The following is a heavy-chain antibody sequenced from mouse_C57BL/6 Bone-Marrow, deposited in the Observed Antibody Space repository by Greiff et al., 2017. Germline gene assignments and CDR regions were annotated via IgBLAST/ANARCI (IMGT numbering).Heavy chain of an antibody. J-gene: IGHJ3*01. CDR3: ARRRALLLAWFAY. D-gene: IGHD2-12*01. CDR1: GYTFTSYG. CDR2: IYPRSGNT. Sequence: QVQLQQSGAELARPGASVKLSCKASGYTFTSYGLSWVKQRTGQGLEWIGEIYPRSGNTYYNEKFKGKATLTADKSSSTAYMELRRLTSEDSAVYVWARRRALLLAWFAYWGRGTLVTVSA. V-gene: IGHV1-81*01.